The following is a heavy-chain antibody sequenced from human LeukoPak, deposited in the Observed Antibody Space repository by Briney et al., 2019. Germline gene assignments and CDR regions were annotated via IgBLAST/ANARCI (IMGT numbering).Heavy chain of an antibody. CDR3: AREYYYDEDAGNY. Sequence: PVASLRLSCAASGFSFSRSSMGWVRQGPGKGLEWVSSITASSTYIYYADSVKGRFTISRDNVEKSVWLQMNSLRAEDTAVYYCAREYYYDEDAGNYWGQGTLVTVSS. J-gene: IGHJ4*02. CDR1: GFSFSRSS. CDR2: ITASSTYI. V-gene: IGHV3-21*01. D-gene: IGHD3-22*01.